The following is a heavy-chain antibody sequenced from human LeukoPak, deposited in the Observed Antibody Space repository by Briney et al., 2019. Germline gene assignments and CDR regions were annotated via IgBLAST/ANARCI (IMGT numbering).Heavy chain of an antibody. J-gene: IGHJ4*02. V-gene: IGHV3-33*01. D-gene: IGHD4-17*01. CDR3: AREDYGAAV. CDR2: IWDDGTNK. CDR1: GFTFSSYG. Sequence: GGSLRLPCAASGFTFSSYGMHWVRQAPGKGLEWVAVIWDDGTNKYYADSVKGRFTVSRDNSKNTLYLQMNSLRAEDTAVYYCAREDYGAAVWGQGTLVTVSS.